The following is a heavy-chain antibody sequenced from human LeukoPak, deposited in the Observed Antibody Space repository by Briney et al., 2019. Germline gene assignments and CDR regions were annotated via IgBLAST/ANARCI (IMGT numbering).Heavy chain of an antibody. D-gene: IGHD2-2*02. J-gene: IGHJ3*02. CDR1: GYTFTGYY. V-gene: IGHV1-2*02. CDR3: ARYSGYCSSTSCYTVAAFDI. Sequence: ASVKVSCKASGYTFTGYYMHWVRQAPGQGLEWMGWINPNSGGTNYAQKFQGRVTMTRDTSISTAYMELSRLRSDDTAVYYGARYSGYCSSTSCYTVAAFDIWGQGTMVTVSS. CDR2: INPNSGGT.